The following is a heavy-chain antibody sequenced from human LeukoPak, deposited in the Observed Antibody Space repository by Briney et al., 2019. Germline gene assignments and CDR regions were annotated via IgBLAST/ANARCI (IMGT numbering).Heavy chain of an antibody. D-gene: IGHD2-21*02. V-gene: IGHV1-69*13. Sequence: ASVKVSCKASGGTFSSYAISWVRQAPGQGLEWMGGIIPIFGTANYAQKFQGRVTITADESTSTAYMELSSLRSEDTAVYYCARATVDCGGDCYVDAFDIWGQGTMVTVSS. CDR3: ARATVDCGGDCYVDAFDI. J-gene: IGHJ3*02. CDR2: IIPIFGTA. CDR1: GGTFSSYA.